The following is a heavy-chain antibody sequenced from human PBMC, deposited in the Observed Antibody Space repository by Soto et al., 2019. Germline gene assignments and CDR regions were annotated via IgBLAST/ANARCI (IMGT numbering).Heavy chain of an antibody. J-gene: IGHJ4*02. CDR2: IKPILSMS. Sequence: QVQLVQSGAEVKKPGSSVRVSCKASGDTFTFYSINWVRQAPGLGLEWMGRIKPILSMSNYAQRFQGRVTITADKSTSTAYMELSSLRSDDTAMYYCASSYGSGYRAFDYWGQGALVTVSS. CDR1: GDTFTFYS. D-gene: IGHD3-10*01. CDR3: ASSYGSGYRAFDY. V-gene: IGHV1-69*02.